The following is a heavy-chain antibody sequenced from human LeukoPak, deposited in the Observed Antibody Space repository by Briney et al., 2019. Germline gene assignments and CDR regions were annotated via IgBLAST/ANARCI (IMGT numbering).Heavy chain of an antibody. J-gene: IGHJ5*02. D-gene: IGHD4-11*01. CDR2: MNPNSGGT. V-gene: IGHV1-2*02. Sequence: ASVKVSCKASGYTFTSYYMHWARQAPGQGLEWMGWMNPNSGGTNYPQKFQGRVTMTRDTSISTAYMELRSLRSDDTAVYYCAKMGDFSNYLNWFDPWGQGTLVIVSS. CDR1: GYTFTSYY. CDR3: AKMGDFSNYLNWFDP.